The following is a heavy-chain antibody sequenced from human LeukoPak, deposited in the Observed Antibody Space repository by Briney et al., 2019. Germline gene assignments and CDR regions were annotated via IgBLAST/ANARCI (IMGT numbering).Heavy chain of an antibody. CDR3: ARVGTYYDILTGYSPKGAFDY. V-gene: IGHV4-39*07. CDR1: GGSISSSSYY. J-gene: IGHJ4*02. Sequence: SETLSLTCTVSGGSISSSSYYWAWIRQPPGKGVEWLGSIYYSGNTYYKSSLKSRVTIAVDTSKNQFSLKLNSVTAADTAVYYCARVGTYYDILTGYSPKGAFDYWGQGTLVTVSS. CDR2: IYYSGNT. D-gene: IGHD3-9*01.